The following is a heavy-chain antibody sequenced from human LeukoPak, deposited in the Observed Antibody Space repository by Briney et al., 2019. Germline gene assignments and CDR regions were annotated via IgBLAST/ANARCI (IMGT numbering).Heavy chain of an antibody. D-gene: IGHD1-26*01. CDR1: GGSISSGGYY. V-gene: IGHV4-31*03. J-gene: IGHJ3*02. CDR2: IYYSEST. CDR3: AGATTHDAFDI. Sequence: SDTLSLTCTVSGGSISSGGYYWSWIRQHPGKGLERIGYIYYSESTYYNPSLKSRVTISVDTSKNQFSLKLSSVTAADTAVYYCAGATTHDAFDIWGQGTMVTVSS.